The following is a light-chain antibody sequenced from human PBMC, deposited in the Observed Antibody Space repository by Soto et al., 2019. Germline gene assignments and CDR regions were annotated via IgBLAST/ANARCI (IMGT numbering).Light chain of an antibody. CDR1: QSVTSDY. Sequence: ENVLTQSPGTVSLSPGERVTLSCRASQSVTSDYVAWYQQKRGQAPRLLIYGGSGMATGIQHWFSGSGSGTDFTLTISRLEPEDFAVYYCQQYGSSPLTFGQGTRVDLK. V-gene: IGKV3-20*01. CDR3: QQYGSSPLT. J-gene: IGKJ1*01. CDR2: GGS.